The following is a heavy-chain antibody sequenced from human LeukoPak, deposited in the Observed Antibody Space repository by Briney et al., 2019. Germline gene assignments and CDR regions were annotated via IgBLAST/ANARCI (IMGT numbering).Heavy chain of an antibody. Sequence: PGGSLRLSCAASGFTFSSSSMNWVRQAPGEGLEWDSSISSSSSYIYYADSVKGRFTISRDNAKNSLYLQMNSLRAEDTAVYYCARAGGGVPNNWFDPWGQGTLVTVSS. CDR2: ISSSSSYI. CDR1: GFTFSSSS. V-gene: IGHV3-21*01. J-gene: IGHJ5*02. CDR3: ARAGGGVPNNWFDP. D-gene: IGHD2-8*02.